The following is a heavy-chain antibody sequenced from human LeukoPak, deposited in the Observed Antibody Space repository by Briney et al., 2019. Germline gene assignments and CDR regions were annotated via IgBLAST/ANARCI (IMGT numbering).Heavy chain of an antibody. V-gene: IGHV3-30*18. J-gene: IGHJ4*02. CDR3: AKGTYPYYYDARGAIDY. CDR1: GFTFRNYG. Sequence: HPGGSLRLSCAASGFTFRNYGVHWVRQAPGKGLEWVAVISYDGSIKYYADSVKGRFTISRDNSKNTLYLQVNSLRAEDTAVFYCAKGTYPYYYDARGAIDYWGQGTLVTVSS. CDR2: ISYDGSIK. D-gene: IGHD3-22*01.